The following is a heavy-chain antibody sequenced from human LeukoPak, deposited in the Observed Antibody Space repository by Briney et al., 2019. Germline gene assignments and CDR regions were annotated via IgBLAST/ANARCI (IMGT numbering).Heavy chain of an antibody. CDR3: AKLPTFELPDY. D-gene: IGHD1-26*01. J-gene: IGHJ4*02. V-gene: IGHV3-30*02. CDR2: IRYDGSNK. CDR1: GFTFSSYG. Sequence: GGSLRLSCAASGFTFSSYGMHWVRQAPGKGLEWVAFIRYDGSNKYYADSVKGRFTISRDNSKNTLYLQMNSLRAEDTAVYYCAKLPTFELPDYWGQGTLVTVSS.